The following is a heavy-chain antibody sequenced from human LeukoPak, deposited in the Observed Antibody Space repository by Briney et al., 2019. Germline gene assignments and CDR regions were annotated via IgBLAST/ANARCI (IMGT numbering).Heavy chain of an antibody. D-gene: IGHD2-15*01. J-gene: IGHJ4*02. CDR3: AKSLVVVVAAPFDY. CDR1: GFTFSSYW. V-gene: IGHV3-23*01. CDR2: ISGSGGST. Sequence: GGSLRLSCAASGFTFSSYWMHWVRQAPGKGLEWVSAISGSGGSTYYADSVKGRFTISRDNSKNTLYLQMNSLRAEDTAVYYCAKSLVVVVAAPFDYWGQGTLVTVSS.